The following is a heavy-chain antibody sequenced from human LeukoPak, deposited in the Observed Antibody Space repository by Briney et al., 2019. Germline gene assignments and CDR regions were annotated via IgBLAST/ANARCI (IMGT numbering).Heavy chain of an antibody. D-gene: IGHD2-2*01. CDR3: ARAGYCSSTSCYGGAFDY. CDR2: IIPIFGTA. J-gene: IGHJ4*02. CDR1: GGTFSSYA. Sequence: ASVKVSCKASGGTFSSYAISWVRQAPGQGLEWMGGIIPIFGTANYAQKFQGRVTITADESTSTAYMELSSLRSEDTAVYHCARAGYCSSTSCYGGAFDYWGQGTLVTVSS. V-gene: IGHV1-69*13.